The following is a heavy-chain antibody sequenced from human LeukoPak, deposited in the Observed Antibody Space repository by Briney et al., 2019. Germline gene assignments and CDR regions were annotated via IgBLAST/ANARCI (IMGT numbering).Heavy chain of an antibody. Sequence: PSETLSLTCAVYGGSFSGYYWSWIRQPPGKGLEWMGEINHSGSTNYNPSLKSRVTISVDTSKNQFSLKLSSVTAADTAVYYCARGYSVDSSFFDYWGQGTLVTVSS. CDR2: INHSGST. CDR3: ARGYSVDSSFFDY. D-gene: IGHD6-13*01. CDR1: GGSFSGYY. J-gene: IGHJ4*02. V-gene: IGHV4-34*01.